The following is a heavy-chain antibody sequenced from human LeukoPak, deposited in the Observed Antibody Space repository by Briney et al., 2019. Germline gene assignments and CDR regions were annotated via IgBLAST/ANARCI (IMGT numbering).Heavy chain of an antibody. CDR2: INPNSCGT. Sequence: ASVKVSCKASGYTFTGYYMHWVRQAAGQGREGMGCINPNSCGTSYEQKVQGRGNMTRDTSISTAYMELSRLRPDDTAVYYRARGDCSGGSRYSDLTYYYYYYGIDVGGQGTTVTVSS. V-gene: IGHV1-2*02. D-gene: IGHD2-15*01. J-gene: IGHJ6*01. CDR3: ARGDCSGGSRYSDLTYYYYYYGIDV. CDR1: GYTFTGYY.